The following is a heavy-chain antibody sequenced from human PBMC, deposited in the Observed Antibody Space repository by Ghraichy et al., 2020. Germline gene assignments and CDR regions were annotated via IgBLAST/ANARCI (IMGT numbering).Heavy chain of an antibody. CDR3: ARGYSRMTAFDI. D-gene: IGHD4-11*01. Sequence: ASVKVSCKASGYTFSSYDIYWVRQATGQGRGLEWMGWIHPNVNTAYAHKFQGIVTMTSSTSTSTAYVELNSLRSEDTAVYYCARGYSRMTAFDIWGQGTMVTVTS. CDR1: GYTFSSYD. V-gene: IGHV1-8*01. J-gene: IGHJ3*02. CDR2: IHPNVNT.